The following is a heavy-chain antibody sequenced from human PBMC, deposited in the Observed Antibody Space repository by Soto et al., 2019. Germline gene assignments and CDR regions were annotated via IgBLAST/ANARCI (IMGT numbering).Heavy chain of an antibody. D-gene: IGHD3-9*01. CDR3: ARDNEDIFTGYYNRGSSDY. CDR1: GYTFTSYG. CDR2: ISAYNGNT. V-gene: IGHV1-18*01. J-gene: IGHJ4*02. Sequence: ASVKVSCKASGYTFTSYGISWVRQAPGQGLEWMGWISAYNGNTNYAQKLQGRVTMTTDTSTSTAYMELRSLRSDDTAVYYCARDNEDIFTGYYNRGSSDYWGQATLVTVSS.